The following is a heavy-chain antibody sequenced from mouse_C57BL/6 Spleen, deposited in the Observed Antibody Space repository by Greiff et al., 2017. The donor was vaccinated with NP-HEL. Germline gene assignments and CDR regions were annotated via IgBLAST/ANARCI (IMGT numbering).Heavy chain of an antibody. CDR1: GYTFTSYW. D-gene: IGHD4-1*01. Sequence: QVPVKQPGAELVKPGASVKLSCKASGYTFTSYWMHWVKQRPGQGLEWIGMIHPNSGSTNYNEKFKSKATLTVDKSSSTAYMQLSSLTSEDSAVYYCATGTFAYWGQGTLVTVSA. CDR2: IHPNSGST. J-gene: IGHJ3*01. V-gene: IGHV1-64*01. CDR3: ATGTFAY.